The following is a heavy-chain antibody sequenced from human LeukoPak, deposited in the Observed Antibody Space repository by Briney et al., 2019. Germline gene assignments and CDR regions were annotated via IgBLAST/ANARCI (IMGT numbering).Heavy chain of an antibody. D-gene: IGHD5-12*01. Sequence: GGSLRLSCAASGFTFSSYWMSWVRQAPGKGLEWVSFISSSRSHIYYADSVKGRFTISRDNAKNSLYLQMNSLRAEDTAVYYCARSPGLYSGTDYWGQGTLVTVSS. CDR3: ARSPGLYSGTDY. CDR1: GFTFSSYW. J-gene: IGHJ4*02. V-gene: IGHV3-21*01. CDR2: ISSSRSHI.